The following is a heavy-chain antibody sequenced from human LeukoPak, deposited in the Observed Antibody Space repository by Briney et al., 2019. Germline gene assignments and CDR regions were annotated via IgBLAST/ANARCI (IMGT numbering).Heavy chain of an antibody. CDR2: IYHSGST. Sequence: SETLSLTCTLSSGSVSTYYWSWIRQPPGKGLEWIGYIYHSGSTNYNPSLKSRVTISVDTSKNQFSLKLSSVTAADTAVYYCARGGGYASPIGYWGQGALVTVSS. CDR3: ARGGGYASPIGY. J-gene: IGHJ4*02. D-gene: IGHD5-12*01. V-gene: IGHV4-59*02. CDR1: SGSVSTYY.